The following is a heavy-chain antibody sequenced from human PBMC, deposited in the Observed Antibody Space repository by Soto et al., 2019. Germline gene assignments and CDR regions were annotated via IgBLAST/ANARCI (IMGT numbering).Heavy chain of an antibody. J-gene: IGHJ6*04. V-gene: IGHV4-34*01. CDR2: INHSGST. CDR3: ARERITMVRGVLGLDV. CDR1: GGSFSGYY. D-gene: IGHD3-10*01. Sequence: SETLSLTCAVYGGSFSGYYWSWIRQPPGKGLEWIGEINHSGSTNYNPSLKSRVTISVDTSKNQFSLKLSSVTAADTAVYYCARERITMVRGVLGLDVWGKGTTVTVSS.